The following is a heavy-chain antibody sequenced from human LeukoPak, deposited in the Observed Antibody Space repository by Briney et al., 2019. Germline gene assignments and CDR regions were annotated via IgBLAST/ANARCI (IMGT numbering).Heavy chain of an antibody. V-gene: IGHV3-21*01. CDR2: ISSSSSYI. D-gene: IGHD3-9*01. J-gene: IGHJ4*02. Sequence: GGSLRLPCAASGFTFSSYSMNWVRQAPGKGLEWVASISSSSSYIYYADSVKGRFTISRDNAKNSLYLQMNSLRAEDTAVYYCARDGMTYYDILTGDFDYWGQGTLVTVSS. CDR3: ARDGMTYYDILTGDFDY. CDR1: GFTFSSYS.